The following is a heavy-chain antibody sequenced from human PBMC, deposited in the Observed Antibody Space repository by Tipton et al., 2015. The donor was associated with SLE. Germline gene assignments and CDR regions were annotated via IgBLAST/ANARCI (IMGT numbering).Heavy chain of an antibody. Sequence: SLRLSCAGSGVTFSNYAMHWVRQAPEKGLEYVAAILPSGISSYYSDSVKGRFTISRDNSKNTLDLHMNILTPEDTAIYYCARGRGYNYGLNGIDDASDVWGQGTKVTVSS. J-gene: IGHJ3*01. V-gene: IGHV3-64*02. CDR1: GVTFSNYA. CDR3: ARGRGYNYGLNGIDDASDV. CDR2: ILPSGISS. D-gene: IGHD5-12*01.